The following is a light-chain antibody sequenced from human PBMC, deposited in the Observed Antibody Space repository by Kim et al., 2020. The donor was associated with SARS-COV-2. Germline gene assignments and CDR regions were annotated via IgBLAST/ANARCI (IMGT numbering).Light chain of an antibody. CDR2: EVT. CDR3: TSYAGSHNLV. J-gene: IGLJ2*01. Sequence: QAVVTQPPSASGSPGQSVTISCTGTSSDVGGYNYVSWYQQHPGKAPKLMIYEVTKRPSGVPDRFSGSKSGNTASLTVSGLQAEDEADYYCTSYAGSHNLVFGGGTQLTVL. CDR1: SSDVGGYNY. V-gene: IGLV2-8*01.